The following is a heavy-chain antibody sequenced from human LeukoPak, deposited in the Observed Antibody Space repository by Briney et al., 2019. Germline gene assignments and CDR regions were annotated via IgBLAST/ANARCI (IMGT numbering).Heavy chain of an antibody. CDR3: ARSRADIVVVPAALGTFDI. D-gene: IGHD2-2*01. J-gene: IGHJ3*02. Sequence: GESLKISCKGSGYSFTSYWIGWVRQMPGKGLEWMGIIYPGDSDTTYSPSFQGQVIISADKSISTAYLQWSSLKASDTAMYYCARSRADIVVVPAALGTFDIWGQGTMVTVSS. CDR2: IYPGDSDT. V-gene: IGHV5-51*01. CDR1: GYSFTSYW.